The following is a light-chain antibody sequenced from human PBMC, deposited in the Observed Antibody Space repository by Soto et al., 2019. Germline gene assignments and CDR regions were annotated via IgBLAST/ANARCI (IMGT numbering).Light chain of an antibody. CDR3: VLYMGSGFYV. CDR1: SGSVSTSYY. V-gene: IGLV8-61*01. Sequence: QTVVTQEPSFSVSPGRTVTLTCGLSSGSVSTSYYPSWYQQTPGQAPRTLIYSTNTRSSGVPDRFSGSILGNKAALTITGAHADDESDYYCVLYMGSGFYVFGTGTKVTVL. J-gene: IGLJ1*01. CDR2: STN.